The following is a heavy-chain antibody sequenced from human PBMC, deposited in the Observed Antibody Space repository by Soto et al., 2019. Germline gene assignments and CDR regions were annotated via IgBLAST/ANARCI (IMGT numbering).Heavy chain of an antibody. CDR1: GFSFTLYW. CDR2: IDPSDSQT. J-gene: IGHJ4*02. Sequence: PGESLKISCKASGFSFTLYWITWVRQMPGKGLEWMGRIDPSDSQTYYSPSFRGHVTISAAKSITTVFLQWSSLRASDTAMYYCARQIYDSDSGPNFQYYFDSWGQGTLVTVSS. D-gene: IGHD3-22*01. CDR3: ARQIYDSDSGPNFQYYFDS. V-gene: IGHV5-10-1*01.